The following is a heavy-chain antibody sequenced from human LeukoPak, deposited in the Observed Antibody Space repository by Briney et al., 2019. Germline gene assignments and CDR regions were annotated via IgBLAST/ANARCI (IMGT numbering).Heavy chain of an antibody. CDR2: IYYSGST. CDR1: GGSISSSSYY. V-gene: IGHV4-39*01. CDR3: ARREAVARNAFDI. D-gene: IGHD6-19*01. J-gene: IGHJ3*02. Sequence: SETLSLICTVSGGSISSSSYYWGWIRQPPGKGLEWIGSIYYSGSTYYNPSLKSRVTISVDTSKNQFSLKLSSVTAADTAVYYCARREAVARNAFDIWGQGTMVTVSS.